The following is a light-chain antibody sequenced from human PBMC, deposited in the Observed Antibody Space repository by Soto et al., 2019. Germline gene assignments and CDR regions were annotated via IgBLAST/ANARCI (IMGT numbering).Light chain of an antibody. J-gene: IGKJ2*01. V-gene: IGKV1-5*01. CDR3: QQYNSYRYT. CDR2: DAS. CDR1: QSISTW. Sequence: DIQMTQSPSTLSASVGDRVTITCRASQSISTWLAWYQQKPGKAPKLLIYDASSLESGVPSRFSGSASGTEFTLTISSLPPDDFATYYCQQYNSYRYTFGQGTKLEIK.